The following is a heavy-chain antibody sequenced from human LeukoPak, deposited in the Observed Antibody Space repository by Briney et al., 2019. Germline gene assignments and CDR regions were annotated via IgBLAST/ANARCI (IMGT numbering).Heavy chain of an antibody. V-gene: IGHV4-59*08. J-gene: IGHJ4*02. CDR2: IYYSGST. CDR1: GGSISSYY. Sequence: PSETLSLTCTVSGGSISSYYWSWIRQPPGKGLEWIGYIYYSGSTNYNPSLKSRVTISVDTSKNQFSPKLSSVTAADTAVYYCARRPYGSGLGFDYWGQGTLVNVSS. D-gene: IGHD3-10*01. CDR3: ARRPYGSGLGFDY.